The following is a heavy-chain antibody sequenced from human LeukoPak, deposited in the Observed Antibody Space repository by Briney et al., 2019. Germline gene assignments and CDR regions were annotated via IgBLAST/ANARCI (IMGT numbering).Heavy chain of an antibody. CDR1: GGSISSYC. Sequence: SETLSLTCTVSGGSISSYCWSWVRQPPGKGLEWIGYIFTSGSTDYNPPLKSRVTMSVDTSKNQLSMELRFLTAADTAVYYCATSHDVKTAPYDLWGQGTLVTVSS. CDR2: IFTSGST. V-gene: IGHV4-4*09. J-gene: IGHJ5*02. CDR3: ATSHDVKTAPYDL. D-gene: IGHD2-21*01.